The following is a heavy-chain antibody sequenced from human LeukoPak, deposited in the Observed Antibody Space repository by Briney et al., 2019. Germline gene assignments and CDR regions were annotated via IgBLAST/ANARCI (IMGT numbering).Heavy chain of an antibody. CDR3: ARVKDSSSWHYFDF. J-gene: IGHJ4*02. Sequence: GASVKVSCRDSGYTFTSYGIRWVRQAPGQELEWMVWVNPFSGGTIPAQKFQDRVTMTKDTSINTAYMELSSLRSDDTAVCYCARVKDSSSWHYFDFWGQRTLVTVSS. V-gene: IGHV1-2*02. D-gene: IGHD6-13*01. CDR1: GYTFTSYG. CDR2: VNPFSGGT.